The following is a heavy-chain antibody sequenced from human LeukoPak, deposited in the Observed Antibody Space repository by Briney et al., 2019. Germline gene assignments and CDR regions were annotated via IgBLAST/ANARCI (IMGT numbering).Heavy chain of an antibody. J-gene: IGHJ4*02. D-gene: IGHD2-8*01. Sequence: GGSLRLSCAASEFTFGNYVMSWVRQAPGGGLEWVSVISGGGGTTYYADSVKGRFTISRDNSRNTLYLQMNSLRAEDTAVYYCARRMVCAGNNYFDYWGQGTLVTVSS. V-gene: IGHV3-23*01. CDR3: ARRMVCAGNNYFDY. CDR1: EFTFGNYV. CDR2: ISGGGGTT.